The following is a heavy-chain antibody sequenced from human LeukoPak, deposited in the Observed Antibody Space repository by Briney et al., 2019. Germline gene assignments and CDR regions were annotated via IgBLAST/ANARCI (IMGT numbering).Heavy chain of an antibody. J-gene: IGHJ4*02. CDR2: ISYDGSNK. V-gene: IGHV3-30*03. CDR3: ARDKAFSYEDY. D-gene: IGHD5-12*01. CDR1: GFTFSSYG. Sequence: PGGSLRLSCAASGFTFSSYGMHWVRQAPGKGLEWVAGISYDGSNKYYADSVKGRFTISRDNAKNSLYLQMNSLRAEDTAVYYCARDKAFSYEDYWGQGTLVTVSS.